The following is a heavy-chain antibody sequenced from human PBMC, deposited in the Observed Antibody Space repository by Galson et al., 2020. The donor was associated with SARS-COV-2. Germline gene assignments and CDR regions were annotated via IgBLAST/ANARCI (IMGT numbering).Heavy chain of an antibody. CDR3: AREGYYDSGGYYPFDY. Sequence: ASVKVSCKASGYTFTSYGISWVRQAPGQGLEWMGWISTYNGNTNYAQKLQGRVTMTTDTSTSTAYMELRSLRSDDTAVYYCAREGYYDSGGYYPFDYWGQGTLVTVSS. J-gene: IGHJ4*02. CDR2: ISTYNGNT. V-gene: IGHV1-18*01. CDR1: GYTFTSYG. D-gene: IGHD3-22*01.